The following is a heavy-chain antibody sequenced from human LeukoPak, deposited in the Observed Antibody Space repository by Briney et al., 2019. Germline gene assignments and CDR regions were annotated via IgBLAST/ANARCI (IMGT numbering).Heavy chain of an antibody. CDR2: IYHSGST. V-gene: IGHV4-4*02. Sequence: PSETLSLTCSVSGGSISSSNWWSWVRQPPGKGLEWIGEIYHSGSTNYNPSLKSRVTISVDKSKNQFSLKLSSVTAADTAVYYCARWSQQLALFDYWGQGTLVTVSS. CDR1: GGSISSSNW. CDR3: ARWSQQLALFDY. D-gene: IGHD6-13*01. J-gene: IGHJ4*02.